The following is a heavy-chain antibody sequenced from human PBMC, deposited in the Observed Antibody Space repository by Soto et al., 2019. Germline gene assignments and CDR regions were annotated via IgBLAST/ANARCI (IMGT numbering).Heavy chain of an antibody. J-gene: IGHJ4*02. CDR1: GLTFSSYW. D-gene: IGHD3-10*01. Sequence: EVQLVESGGGSVQPGGYLRLSCAASGLTFSSYWVHWVRQVPGKGLVWLSRINMDGTRTNYADSVNGRFAIFRDNVKNTVYLQMNSLRVEDSAAYYCARGGLGSFLLDYWGQGTLVSVS. CDR2: INMDGTRT. V-gene: IGHV3-74*01. CDR3: ARGGLGSFLLDY.